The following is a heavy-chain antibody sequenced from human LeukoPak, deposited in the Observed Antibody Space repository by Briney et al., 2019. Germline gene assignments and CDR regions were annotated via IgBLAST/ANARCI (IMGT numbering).Heavy chain of an antibody. CDR3: ARETGSAVGSTDFDY. Sequence: GRSLRLSCAASGFTLSSYVIHWVRQAPGKGLEWVAVISNDGSNKDYADSVKGRFTISRDNSKNTLYLQMNSLRAEDTAVYYCARETGSAVGSTDFDYWGQGTLVTVSS. CDR2: ISNDGSNK. D-gene: IGHD4-17*01. V-gene: IGHV3-30*04. CDR1: GFTLSSYV. J-gene: IGHJ4*02.